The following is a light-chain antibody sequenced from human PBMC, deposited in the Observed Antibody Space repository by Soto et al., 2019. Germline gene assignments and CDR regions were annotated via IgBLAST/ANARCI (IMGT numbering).Light chain of an antibody. V-gene: IGKV3-20*01. J-gene: IGKJ4*01. Sequence: IVMRPSPATLSLSPGDRATLSCRASQSVSSYLAWYQQKPGQAPRLLIYGASSRATGIPDRFSGSGSGTDFTLTISRLEPEDFAVYYCQQYGSSPLTFGGGTKVDI. CDR2: GAS. CDR3: QQYGSSPLT. CDR1: QSVSSY.